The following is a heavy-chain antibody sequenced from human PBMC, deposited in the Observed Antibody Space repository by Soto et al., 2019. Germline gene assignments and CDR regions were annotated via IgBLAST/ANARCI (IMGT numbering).Heavy chain of an antibody. CDR3: ASRGLYGDYGYYYYMDV. J-gene: IGHJ6*03. V-gene: IGHV1-46*01. CDR2: INPSGGST. CDR1: GGTFSSYA. Sequence: GASVKVSCKASGGTFSSYAISWVRQAPGQGLEWMGIINPSGGSTSYAQKFQGRVTMTRDTSTSTVYMELSSLRSEDTAVYYCASRGLYGDYGYYYYMDVWGKGTTVTVSS. D-gene: IGHD4-17*01.